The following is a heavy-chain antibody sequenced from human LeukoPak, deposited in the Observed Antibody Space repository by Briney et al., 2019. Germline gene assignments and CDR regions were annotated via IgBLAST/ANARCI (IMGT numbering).Heavy chain of an antibody. D-gene: IGHD2-15*01. V-gene: IGHV3-53*01. J-gene: IGHJ4*02. CDR1: GFSVSNTY. CDR3: ARDHAPRVAATGY. CDR2: IYSGGNT. Sequence: GGSLRLSCAASGFSVSNTYMSWVRQAPGKGLEWVSIIYSGGNTYYADSVKGRFTISRDNSKNTLYLQMNSLRAEDTAVYYCARDHAPRVAATGYWGQGTLVTVSS.